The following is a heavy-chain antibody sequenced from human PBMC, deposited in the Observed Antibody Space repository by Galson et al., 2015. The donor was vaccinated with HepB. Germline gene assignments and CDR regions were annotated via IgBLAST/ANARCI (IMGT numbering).Heavy chain of an antibody. CDR1: GGTFSSYA. D-gene: IGHD2-2*01. J-gene: IGHJ6*02. CDR2: IIPIFGTA. Sequence: SVKVSCKASGGTFSSYAISWVRQAPGQGLEWMGGIIPIFGTANYAQKFQGRVTITADESTSTAYMELSSLRSEDTAVYYCARAPAIVVVPAATYYYYYYGMDVWGQGTTVTVSS. V-gene: IGHV1-69*13. CDR3: ARAPAIVVVPAATYYYYYYGMDV.